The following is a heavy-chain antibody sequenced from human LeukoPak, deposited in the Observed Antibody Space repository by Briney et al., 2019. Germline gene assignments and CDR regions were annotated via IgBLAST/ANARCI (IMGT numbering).Heavy chain of an antibody. CDR1: GGSFSGYY. V-gene: IGHV4-34*01. CDR3: ARLYYYDSSGPPL. CDR2: IYYTGRT. J-gene: IGHJ4*02. Sequence: KPSETLSLTCAVYGGSFSGYYWSWIRQTPGKGLEWIGNIYYTGRTYYNPSLKSRVTISVDTSKNQFSLKLSSVSAADTAVYYCARLYYYDSSGPPLWGQGTLVTVSS. D-gene: IGHD3-22*01.